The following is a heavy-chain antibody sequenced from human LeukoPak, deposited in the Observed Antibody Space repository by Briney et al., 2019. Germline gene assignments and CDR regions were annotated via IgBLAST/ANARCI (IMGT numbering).Heavy chain of an antibody. D-gene: IGHD2-21*02. J-gene: IGHJ4*02. Sequence: PGGSLRLSCAASGFTFSSYAMSWVRQAPGKGLEWVSAISGSGGSTYYADSVKGRFTISRDNSKNTLYLQMNSLRAEDTAVYYCAEPPLDCGGDCYDVFDYWGQGTLVTVSS. V-gene: IGHV3-23*01. CDR3: AEPPLDCGGDCYDVFDY. CDR2: ISGSGGST. CDR1: GFTFSSYA.